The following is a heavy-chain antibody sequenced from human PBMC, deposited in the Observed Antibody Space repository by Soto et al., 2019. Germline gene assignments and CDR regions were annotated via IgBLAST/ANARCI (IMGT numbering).Heavy chain of an antibody. CDR2: IIPVFGTA. J-gene: IGHJ4*02. V-gene: IGHV1-69*05. CDR1: GATLNTFINYG. Sequence: GASVKVSCKASGATLNTFINYGITWVRQAPGQGLEWMGGIIPVFGTANYAQKFQGRVTMTTDTSTSTAYMEVRSLRFDDKAVYYCARGGTPIDYWGQGTLVTVSS. CDR3: ARGGTPIDY. D-gene: IGHD3-16*01.